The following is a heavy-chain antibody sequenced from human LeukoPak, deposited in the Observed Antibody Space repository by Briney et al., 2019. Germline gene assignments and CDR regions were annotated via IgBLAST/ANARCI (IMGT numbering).Heavy chain of an antibody. D-gene: IGHD7-27*01. CDR3: ASLPLTGQYYFDY. CDR1: GGSISSGDYY. V-gene: IGHV4-30-4*01. J-gene: IGHJ4*02. CDR2: IYYSGGT. Sequence: SETLSLTCTVSGGSISSGDYYWSWIRQPPGKGLEWIGYIYYSGGTYYNPSLKSRFTISVDTSKSQFSLKLNSVTAADTAVYYCASLPLTGQYYFDYWGQGTLVTVSS.